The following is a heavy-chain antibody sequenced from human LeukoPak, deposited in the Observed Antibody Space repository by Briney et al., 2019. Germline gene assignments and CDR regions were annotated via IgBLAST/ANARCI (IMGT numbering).Heavy chain of an antibody. Sequence: GGSLRLSCAASGFTFSNYNMNWVRQAPGKGLEWVSSISSSSRYIYYADSVKGRFTISRDNAKNSLYLQMNSLRAEDTAVYYCARSHGDYGDWFDPWGQGTLVTVSS. CDR3: ARSHGDYGDWFDP. J-gene: IGHJ5*02. CDR1: GFTFSNYN. V-gene: IGHV3-21*01. D-gene: IGHD4-17*01. CDR2: ISSSSRYI.